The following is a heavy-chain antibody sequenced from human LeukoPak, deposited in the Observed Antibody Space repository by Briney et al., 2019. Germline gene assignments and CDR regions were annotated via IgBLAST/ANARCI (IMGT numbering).Heavy chain of an antibody. CDR1: GGSFSGYY. J-gene: IGHJ6*02. CDR3: ARGHPRSTGCLYDYYGMDV. V-gene: IGHV4-34*01. CDR2: INHSGST. Sequence: SETLSLTCAVYGGSFSGYYWSWIRQPPGKGLEWIGEINHSGSTNYNPSLKSRVTISVDTSKNQFSLKLSSVTAAETAVYYCARGHPRSTGCLYDYYGMDVWGQGTTVTVSS. D-gene: IGHD5/OR15-5a*01.